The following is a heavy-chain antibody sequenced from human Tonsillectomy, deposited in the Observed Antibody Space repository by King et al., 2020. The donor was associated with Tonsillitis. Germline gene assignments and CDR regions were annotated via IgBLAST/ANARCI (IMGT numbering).Heavy chain of an antibody. D-gene: IGHD3-16*01. Sequence: VQLVESGGGVVQPGRSLRLSCAASGFTFSSYGMHWVRQAPGKGLEGVAVISYDGSNKYYADSVKGRFTISRDNSKNTLYLKMNSLRAEDTAVYYGASGASYFDYWGQGTLVTVSS. CDR2: ISYDGSNK. J-gene: IGHJ4*02. CDR1: GFTFSSYG. V-gene: IGHV3-33*05. CDR3: ASGASYFDY.